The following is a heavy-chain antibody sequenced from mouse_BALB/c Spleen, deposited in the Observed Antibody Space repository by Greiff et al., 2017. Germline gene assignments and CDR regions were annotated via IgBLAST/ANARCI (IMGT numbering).Heavy chain of an antibody. V-gene: IGHV1-39*01. CDR2: INPYYGST. Sequence: EVQLQQTGPELVKPGASVKISCKASGYSFTDYIMLWVKQSHGKSLEWIGNINPYYGSTSYNLKFKGKATLTVDKSSSTAYMQLNSLTSEDSAVYYGARGDYGSSYWYFDVWGAGTTVTVSS. D-gene: IGHD1-1*01. CDR1: GYSFTDYI. J-gene: IGHJ1*01. CDR3: ARGDYGSSYWYFDV.